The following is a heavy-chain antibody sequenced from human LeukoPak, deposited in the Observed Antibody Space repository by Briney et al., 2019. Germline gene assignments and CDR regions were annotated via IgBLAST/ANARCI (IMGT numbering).Heavy chain of an antibody. Sequence: GGSLRLSCAASGFTFSSYGMHWVRQAPGKGLEWVAVISYDGSNKYYADSVKGRFTISRDNSKNTLYLQMNSLRAEDTAVYYCAYPRYSGSYGPDYWGQGTLVTVSS. CDR3: AYPRYSGSYGPDY. CDR1: GFTFSSYG. CDR2: ISYDGSNK. V-gene: IGHV3-30*03. J-gene: IGHJ4*02. D-gene: IGHD1-26*01.